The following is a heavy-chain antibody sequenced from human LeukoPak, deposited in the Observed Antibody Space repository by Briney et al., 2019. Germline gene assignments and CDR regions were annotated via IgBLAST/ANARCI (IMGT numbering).Heavy chain of an antibody. CDR3: ARSNPDWLFRT. CDR1: GFTFSSYG. D-gene: IGHD3/OR15-3a*01. J-gene: IGHJ5*02. V-gene: IGHV3-30*03. CDR2: ISYDGSNK. Sequence: GGSLRLSCAASGFTFSSYGMHWVRQAPGKGLEWVAVISYDGSNKYYADSVKGRFTISRDNSKNTLYLQMNSLRAEDTAVYYCARSNPDWLFRTWGQGTLVTVSS.